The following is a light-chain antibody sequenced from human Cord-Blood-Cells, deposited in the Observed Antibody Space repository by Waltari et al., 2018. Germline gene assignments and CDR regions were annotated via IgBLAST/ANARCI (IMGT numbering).Light chain of an antibody. J-gene: IGLJ1*01. Sequence: YVLTQPPSVSVAPVQTASITSGGNNIGSKSVHWYQQKPGQARVLVVYDDCDRPSGIPERFSGSNSGNTPTLTISRVEAGDEADYYCQVWDSSSDHYVFGTGTKVTVL. CDR2: DDC. CDR3: QVWDSSSDHYV. CDR1: NIGSKS. V-gene: IGLV3-21*02.